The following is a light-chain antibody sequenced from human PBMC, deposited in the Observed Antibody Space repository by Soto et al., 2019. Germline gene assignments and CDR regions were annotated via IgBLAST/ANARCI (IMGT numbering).Light chain of an antibody. CDR1: QSVSSD. J-gene: IGKJ4*01. V-gene: IGKV3-15*01. CDR2: GAS. Sequence: EIVMTQSPATLSASPGERATLSGRASQSVSSDLAWYQHKPGQAPRLLIYGASTRATSIPARFSGSGSGTEFTLTISSLKSEDFAVYYCQQYNNRPPLSFGGGTK. CDR3: QQYNNRPPLS.